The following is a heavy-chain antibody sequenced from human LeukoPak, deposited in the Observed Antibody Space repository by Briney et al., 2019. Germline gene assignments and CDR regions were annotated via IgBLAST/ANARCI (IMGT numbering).Heavy chain of an antibody. Sequence: APVKVSCKPSGYTFTTYGISWVRQAPGHRLKGLGWISPYNGNTNHAQELQGRVTMTTDTSTSTAHMELRSLRPDDTAVYYCARWERLTYYYYYGMDVWGQGTTDTVSS. J-gene: IGHJ6*02. CDR2: ISPYNGNT. V-gene: IGHV1-18*01. D-gene: IGHD1-26*01. CDR3: ARWERLTYYYYYGMDV. CDR1: GYTFTTYG.